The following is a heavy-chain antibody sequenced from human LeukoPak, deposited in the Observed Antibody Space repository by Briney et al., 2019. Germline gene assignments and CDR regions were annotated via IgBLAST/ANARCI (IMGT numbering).Heavy chain of an antibody. Sequence: GGSLRLSCAASGFTFSSYAMHWVRQAPGRGLEYVSAISSNGGSTYYANSVKGRFTISRDNSKNTLYLQMGSLRAEDVAVYYCARGEGGYFDSWGQGTLVTVSS. V-gene: IGHV3-64*01. D-gene: IGHD1-26*01. CDR2: ISSNGGST. CDR1: GFTFSSYA. CDR3: ARGEGGYFDS. J-gene: IGHJ4*02.